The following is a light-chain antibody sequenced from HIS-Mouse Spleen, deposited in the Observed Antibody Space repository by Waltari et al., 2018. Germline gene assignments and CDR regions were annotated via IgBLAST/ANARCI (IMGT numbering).Light chain of an antibody. CDR1: SSDFGSYHL. J-gene: IGLJ3*02. V-gene: IGLV2-23*01. CDR3: CSYAGSSTWV. CDR2: EGS. Sequence: QSALTQPASVSGSPGQSITISCTGTSSDFGSYHLVSWYQQHPGKAPKLMIYEGSKRPSGVSNRFSGSKSGNTASLTISGLQAEDEADYYCCSYAGSSTWVFGGGTKLTVL.